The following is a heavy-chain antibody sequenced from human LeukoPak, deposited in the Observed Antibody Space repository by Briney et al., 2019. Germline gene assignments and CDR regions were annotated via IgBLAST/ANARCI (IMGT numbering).Heavy chain of an antibody. D-gene: IGHD6-13*01. CDR1: GDSINSRSYY. CDR3: AIYSTSWHKFDP. CDR2: IYYSGST. J-gene: IGHJ5*02. Sequence: SETLSLTCTVSGDSINSRSYYWGWIRQPPGKGLEWIGSIYYSGSTYYNPSLKSRVTISVDTSKNQFSLKLSSVTAADTAVYYCAIYSTSWHKFDPWGQGTLVTVSS. V-gene: IGHV4-39*01.